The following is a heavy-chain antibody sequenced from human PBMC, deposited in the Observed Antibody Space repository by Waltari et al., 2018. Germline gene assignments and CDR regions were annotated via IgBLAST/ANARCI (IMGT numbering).Heavy chain of an antibody. CDR2: VYHVGYT. CDR3: ARSRSGYTFFDY. D-gene: IGHD3-3*01. V-gene: IGHV4-4*02. J-gene: IGHJ4*02. CDR1: GDSFSDNYW. Sequence: QVQLQESGPGLVEPSGTLSLTCAVSGDSFSDNYWWDWVRQSPGQGLGWIGQVYHVGYTNYNPALKSRLTMSIDKSKNQFSLRLTSVTAADTGVYYGARSRSGYTFFDYWGQGVMVTVSS.